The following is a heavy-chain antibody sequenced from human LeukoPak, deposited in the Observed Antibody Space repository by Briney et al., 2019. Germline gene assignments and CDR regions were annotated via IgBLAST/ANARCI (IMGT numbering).Heavy chain of an antibody. Sequence: ASVKVSCKASGYTFTGYYMHWVRKAPGQGLEWMGWINPNSGGTNYAQKFQGRVTMTRDTSISTAYMELSRLRSDDTAVYYCARDRNPLYDFWSGSDYWGQGTLVTVSS. CDR3: ARDRNPLYDFWSGSDY. CDR1: GYTFTGYY. D-gene: IGHD3-3*01. J-gene: IGHJ4*02. V-gene: IGHV1-2*02. CDR2: INPNSGGT.